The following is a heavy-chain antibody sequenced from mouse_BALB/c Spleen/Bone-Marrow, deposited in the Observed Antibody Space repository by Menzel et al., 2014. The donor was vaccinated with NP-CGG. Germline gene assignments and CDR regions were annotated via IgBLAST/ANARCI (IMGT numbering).Heavy chain of an antibody. D-gene: IGHD2-3*01. J-gene: IGHJ2*01. CDR2: ILPGSGST. Sequence: VQLQQSGAELMKPGASVKMSCKATGYTFSSYWIEWVKQRPGHGLEWIGEILPGSGSTNYNEKFKGKATFTADTSSNTAYMQLSSLTSEDSAVYYCARKEGYDGYPDYWGQGTTLTVSS. CDR1: GYTFSSYW. V-gene: IGHV1-9*01. CDR3: ARKEGYDGYPDY.